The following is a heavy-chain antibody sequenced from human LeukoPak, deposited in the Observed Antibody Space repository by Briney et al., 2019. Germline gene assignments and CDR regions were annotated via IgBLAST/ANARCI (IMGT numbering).Heavy chain of an antibody. CDR1: GGSISSGGYS. V-gene: IGHV4-30-2*01. J-gene: IGHJ6*02. CDR2: IYHSGST. Sequence: PSETLSLTCAVSGGSISSGGYSWSWIRQPPGKGLEWIGYIYHSGSTYYNPSLKSRVTISVDRSKNQFSLKLSSVTAADTAVYYCARLTTVTSSDGMDVWGQGTTVTVSS. D-gene: IGHD4-17*01. CDR3: ARLTTVTSSDGMDV.